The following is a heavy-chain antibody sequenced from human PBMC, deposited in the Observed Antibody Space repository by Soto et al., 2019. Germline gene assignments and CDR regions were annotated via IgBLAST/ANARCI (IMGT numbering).Heavy chain of an antibody. Sequence: SETLSLTCTVSGGSISRYFWSWIRQPPGKGLELIGYIYYTGSTNYNPSLKSRVTISVDTSKNQFSLKLSSVTAADTALYFCERSLRNDLFDYWGQGTLVTVSS. CDR2: IYYTGST. D-gene: IGHD3-16*01. J-gene: IGHJ4*02. V-gene: IGHV4-59*01. CDR3: ERSLRNDLFDY. CDR1: GGSISRYF.